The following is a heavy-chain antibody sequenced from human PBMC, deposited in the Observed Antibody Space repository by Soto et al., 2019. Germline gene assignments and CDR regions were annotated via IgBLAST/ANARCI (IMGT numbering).Heavy chain of an antibody. V-gene: IGHV1-69*01. CDR3: ARSAITLFGVVSIPPHYYSEMDV. CDR1: GGTFNRYA. CDR2: IIPIFGIG. J-gene: IGHJ6*02. D-gene: IGHD3-3*01. Sequence: QVQLVQSGAEVKKPGSSVKVSCTASGGTFNRYAISWVRQAPGQGLEWMGGIIPIFGIGNDAQRFQGRVTITADESTGTAYVEVSSLRSEDTGVYYCARSAITLFGVVSIPPHYYSEMDVWGQGTTVTVSS.